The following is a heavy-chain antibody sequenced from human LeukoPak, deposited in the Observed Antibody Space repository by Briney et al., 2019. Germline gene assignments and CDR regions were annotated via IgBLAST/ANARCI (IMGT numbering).Heavy chain of an antibody. V-gene: IGHV3-33*01. Sequence: GRSLRLSCAASGFTFTNYGVHWVRQAPGKGLEWVAVIWYDGSNKYYVDSVKGRFTISRDNSKNTVYLQMNSLRGEDAAMYYCARDHNSYCSGYGCSYGMNVWGQGTTVIVSS. CDR2: IWYDGSNK. D-gene: IGHD2-15*01. CDR1: GFTFTNYG. CDR3: ARDHNSYCSGYGCSYGMNV. J-gene: IGHJ6*02.